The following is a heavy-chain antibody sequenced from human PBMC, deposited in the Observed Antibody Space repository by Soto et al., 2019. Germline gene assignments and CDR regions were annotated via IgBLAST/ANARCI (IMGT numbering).Heavy chain of an antibody. V-gene: IGHV3-74*01. CDR3: VRGARGYYYFAH. CDR1: GFTFSSYW. CDR2: IHRDGSNT. J-gene: IGHJ4*02. Sequence: EVQLVESGGGLVQPGGSLRLSCAASGFTFSSYWMHWVRQAPGKGLVWVSRIHRDGSNTYYADFVKGRFTISRDNAENRVFLQVNGLRADDTGVYYCVRGARGYYYFAHLGQGALFT. D-gene: IGHD5-18*01.